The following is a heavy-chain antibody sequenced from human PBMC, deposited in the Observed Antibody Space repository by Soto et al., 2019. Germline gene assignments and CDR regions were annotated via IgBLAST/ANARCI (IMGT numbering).Heavy chain of an antibody. CDR1: GGTFSSYA. V-gene: IGHV1-69*13. J-gene: IGHJ6*02. D-gene: IGHD2-15*01. CDR3: AKRVKVLVDANPHYYYGMDV. Sequence: SVKVSCKASGGTFSSYAISWVRQAPGQGLEWMGGIIPIFGTANYAQKFQGRVTITADESTSTAYMELSSLRSEDTAVYYCAKRVKVLVDANPHYYYGMDVWGQGTTVTVSS. CDR2: IIPIFGTA.